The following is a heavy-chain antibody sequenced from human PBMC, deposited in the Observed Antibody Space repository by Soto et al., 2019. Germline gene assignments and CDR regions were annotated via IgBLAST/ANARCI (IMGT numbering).Heavy chain of an antibody. CDR2: ISWNSGSI. V-gene: IGHV3-9*01. J-gene: IGHJ5*02. CDR3: AKDSSSWYSWFDP. D-gene: IGHD6-13*01. CDR1: GFTFDDYA. Sequence: EVQLVESGGGLVQPGRSLRLSCAASGFTFDDYAMHWARQAPGKGLEWVSGISWNSGSIGYADSVKGRFTISRDNAKNSLYLQMNSLRAEDTALYYCAKDSSSWYSWFDPWGQGTLVTVSS.